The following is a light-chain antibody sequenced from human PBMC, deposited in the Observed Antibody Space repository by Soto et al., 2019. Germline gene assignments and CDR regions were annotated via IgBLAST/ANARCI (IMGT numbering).Light chain of an antibody. J-gene: IGLJ3*02. CDR3: AEWDESLNGQV. CDR1: SSNSGNNT. CDR2: SNN. V-gene: IGLV1-44*01. Sequence: LTHPPSSAVTAGHIVTISCSGSSSNSGNNTVNWYQQVPVTAPKLLIYSNNRRPSGVPDRFSGSKSGTSASLAISGLQSDDEADYYCAEWDESLNGQVLGGGKKVNVL.